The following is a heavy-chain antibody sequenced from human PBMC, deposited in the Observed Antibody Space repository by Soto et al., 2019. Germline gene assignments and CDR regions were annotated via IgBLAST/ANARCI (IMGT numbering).Heavy chain of an antibody. J-gene: IGHJ4*02. V-gene: IGHV5-51*01. CDR3: ALRAGVIVPFDY. CDR1: GYTFTTYW. CDR2: IYPSDSDT. Sequence: PGESLKISCKTSGYTFTTYWVGWVRQRPGEGLEWMGIIYPSDSDTRYSPSFQGHVMFSVDKSLETAYLEWSSLKTSDTAVYFCALRAGVIVPFDYWGQGTQVTVSS. D-gene: IGHD3-16*02.